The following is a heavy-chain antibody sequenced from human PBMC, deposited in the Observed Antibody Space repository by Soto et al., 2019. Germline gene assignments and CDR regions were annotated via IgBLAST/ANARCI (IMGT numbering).Heavy chain of an antibody. CDR1: GGSISSGGYY. V-gene: IGHV4-31*03. Sequence: SETLSLTCTVSGGSISSGGYYWSWIRQHPGKGLEWIGYIYYSGSTYYNPSLKSRVTISVDTSKNQFSLKLSSVTAADTAVYYCASDGESSSGYYYWGQGTLVTVSS. CDR3: ASDGESSSGYYY. D-gene: IGHD3-22*01. CDR2: IYYSGST. J-gene: IGHJ4*02.